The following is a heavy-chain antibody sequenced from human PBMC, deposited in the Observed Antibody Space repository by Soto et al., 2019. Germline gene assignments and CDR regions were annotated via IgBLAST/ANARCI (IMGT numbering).Heavy chain of an antibody. D-gene: IGHD5-18*01. CDR2: ISYDGSNK. Sequence: KGLEWVAVISYDGSNKYYADSVKRRFSISRDNTKNSLYQQMNHLKAEATAVYSCGRDVCWLQAEDGIRGAVPVSASWG. V-gene: IGHV3-30*04. CDR3: GRDVCWLQAEDGIRGAVPVSAS. J-gene: IGHJ5*01.